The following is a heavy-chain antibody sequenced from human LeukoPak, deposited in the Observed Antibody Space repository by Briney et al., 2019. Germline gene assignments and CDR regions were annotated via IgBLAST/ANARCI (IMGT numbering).Heavy chain of an antibody. CDR2: INTNTGNP. Sequence: ASVKVSCKASGYRFNSYGMHWVRQAPGQGPEWMGWINTNTGNPTYAQGFTGRFALTLDTSVSTAYLQISSLKAEDNAVYYCAREWPDPWFDELVAFDIWGQGTMVTVSS. J-gene: IGHJ3*02. CDR1: GYRFNSYG. D-gene: IGHD3-10*01. CDR3: AREWPDPWFDELVAFDI. V-gene: IGHV7-4-1*02.